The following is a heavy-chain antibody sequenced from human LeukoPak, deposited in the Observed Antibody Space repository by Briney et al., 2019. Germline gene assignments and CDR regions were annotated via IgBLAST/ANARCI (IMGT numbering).Heavy chain of an antibody. Sequence: SETLSLTCSVSGGSISSGGYYWAWLRQPPGKGLEWLGSMYYTGNTYYDNPSLKSRLTISLDTAKNQFSLHLSSLTAADTAVYYCAREVLLRIDAKNWIDPWGQGTLVTVSS. D-gene: IGHD2-2*01. V-gene: IGHV4-39*07. J-gene: IGHJ5*02. CDR3: AREVLLRIDAKNWIDP. CDR2: MYYTGNT. CDR1: GGSISSGGYY.